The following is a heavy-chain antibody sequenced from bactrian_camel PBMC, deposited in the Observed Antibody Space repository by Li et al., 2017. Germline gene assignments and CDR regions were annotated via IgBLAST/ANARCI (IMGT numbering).Heavy chain of an antibody. J-gene: IGHJ6*01. CDR2: IYPGGYT. D-gene: IGHD6*01. CDR3: VKGARAWAAGTYFGY. V-gene: IGHV3S1*01. CDR1: GYTCPTCC. Sequence: QVQLVESGGGSVQDGGSLSLSCAVSGYTCPTCCVGWFRQAPGKEREGVATIYPGGYTVYVDSVQGRFTISRDNTKNMLYLQMNSLKSEDTALYYCVKGARAWAAGTYFGYWGQGTQVTVS.